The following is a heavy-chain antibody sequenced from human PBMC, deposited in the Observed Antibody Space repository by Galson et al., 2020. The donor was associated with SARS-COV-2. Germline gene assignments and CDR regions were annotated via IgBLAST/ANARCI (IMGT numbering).Heavy chain of an antibody. CDR2: ISWNSGSI. Sequence: GGSLRLSCAASGFTFDDYAMHWVRQAPGKGLEWVSGISWNSGSIGYADSVKGRFTISRDNAKNSLYLQMNSLRAEDTALYYCAKEHGYRYDFDYWGQGTLVTVCS. CDR1: GFTFDDYA. D-gene: IGHD5-12*01. J-gene: IGHJ4*02. CDR3: AKEHGYRYDFDY. V-gene: IGHV3-9*01.